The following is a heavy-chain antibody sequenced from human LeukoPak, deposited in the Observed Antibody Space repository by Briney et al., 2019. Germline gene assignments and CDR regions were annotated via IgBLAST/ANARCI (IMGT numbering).Heavy chain of an antibody. D-gene: IGHD1-26*01. V-gene: IGHV4-31*03. Sequence: SQTLSLTCTVSGDSISSGGYYWSWIRQHPGKGLEWIGYIYYSGSTYYNPSLKSRVTISVDTSKNQFSLKLSSVTAADTAVYYCARTYSGRSYYFDCWGQGTLVTVSS. CDR1: GDSISSGGYY. CDR3: ARTYSGRSYYFDC. CDR2: IYYSGST. J-gene: IGHJ4*02.